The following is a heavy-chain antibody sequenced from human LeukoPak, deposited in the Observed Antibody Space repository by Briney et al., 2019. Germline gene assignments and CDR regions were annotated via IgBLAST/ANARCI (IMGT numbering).Heavy chain of an antibody. V-gene: IGHV3-74*01. CDR2: INSDGSWT. CDR1: GNYW. CDR3: ASSGSYYDY. D-gene: IGHD1-26*01. Sequence: GGSLRLSCAASGNYWMHWVRQAPGKGLVWVSHINSDGSWTSYADSVKGRFTISKDNAKNTVYLQMNSLRAEDTAVYYCASSGSYYDYWSQGTLVTVSS. J-gene: IGHJ4*02.